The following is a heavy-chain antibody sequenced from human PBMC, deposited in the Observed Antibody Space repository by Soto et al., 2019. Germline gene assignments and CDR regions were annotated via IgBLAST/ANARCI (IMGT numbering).Heavy chain of an antibody. Sequence: LRLSCAASGFTFSSYGMHWVRQAPGKGLEWVAVIWYDGSNKYYADSVKGRFTISRDNSKNTLYLQMNSLRAEDTAVYYCARAQYSYGYIDYWGQGTLVTVSS. J-gene: IGHJ4*02. CDR3: ARAQYSYGYIDY. CDR1: GFTFSSYG. V-gene: IGHV3-33*01. CDR2: IWYDGSNK. D-gene: IGHD5-18*01.